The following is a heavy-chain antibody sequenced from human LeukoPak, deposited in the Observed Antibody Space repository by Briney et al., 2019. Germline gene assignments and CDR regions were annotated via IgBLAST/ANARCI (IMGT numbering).Heavy chain of an antibody. V-gene: IGHV3-64D*06. J-gene: IGHJ4*02. CDR1: EFTFSDSA. CDR3: VKGGYSSGWYADY. CDR2: ISSNGGST. D-gene: IGHD6-19*01. Sequence: GGSLRLSCSASEFTFSDSATHWVRQAPGKGLEYIAAISSNGGSTYYADSVKGRFTISRDNSKNTLYLQMSTLRAEDTALYYCVKGGYSSGWYADYWGQGALVTVSS.